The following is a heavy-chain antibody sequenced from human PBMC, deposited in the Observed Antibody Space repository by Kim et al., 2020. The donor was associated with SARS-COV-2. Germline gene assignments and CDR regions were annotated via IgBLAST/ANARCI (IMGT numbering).Heavy chain of an antibody. CDR3: AKRNWDDGGGY. J-gene: IGHJ4*02. Sequence: GGSLRLSCAASGFTFSNCDMSWVRQAPGKGLEWVSGISRSGDSTHYADSVKGRFTVSRDNSKSTLYLQMNSLRAEDTAVYYCAKRNWDDGGGYWGQGTLVAVSS. D-gene: IGHD1-1*01. CDR1: GFTFSNCD. V-gene: IGHV3-23*01. CDR2: ISRSGDST.